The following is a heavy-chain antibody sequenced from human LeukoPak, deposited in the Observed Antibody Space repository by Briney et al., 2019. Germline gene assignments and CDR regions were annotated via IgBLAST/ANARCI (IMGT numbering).Heavy chain of an antibody. D-gene: IGHD4-11*01. CDR2: ISYDGSNE. J-gene: IGHJ4*02. CDR1: GFTFSSYV. CDR3: ASLHRNYIDY. Sequence: PGGSLRLSCAASGFTFSSYVMHWVRQAPGKGLEWVAIISYDGSNEYYADSVKGRFTISRDNAKNSLYLQVNSLRAEDTAVYYCASLHRNYIDYWGQGTLVTVSS. V-gene: IGHV3-30*04.